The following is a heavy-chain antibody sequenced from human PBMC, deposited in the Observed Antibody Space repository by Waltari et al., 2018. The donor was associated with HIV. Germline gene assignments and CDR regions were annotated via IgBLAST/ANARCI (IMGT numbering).Heavy chain of an antibody. Sequence: EVQLVESGGGLVQPGGSLRLSCAASGLTFSDYHMDWVRQAPGKGLGWVGRIRNKPSSYTTEYAASVKGRFSISRDDSRNSLYLQMNSLKTEDTAVYYCTTSAIGNIFDNWGQGTLVTVSS. J-gene: IGHJ4*02. CDR2: IRNKPSSYTT. D-gene: IGHD1-1*01. CDR1: GLTFSDYH. CDR3: TTSAIGNIFDN. V-gene: IGHV3-72*01.